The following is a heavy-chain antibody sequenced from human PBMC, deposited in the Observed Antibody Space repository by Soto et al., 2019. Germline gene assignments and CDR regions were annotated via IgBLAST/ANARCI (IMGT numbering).Heavy chain of an antibody. Sequence: PGGSLRLSCAASGFTFISYWMSWVRQAPGKGLEWVANIKQDGSEKYYVDSVKGRFTISRDNAKNSLYLQMNSLRAEDTAVYYCARDQLVYYYMDVWGKGTTVTVSS. CDR3: ARDQLVYYYMDV. V-gene: IGHV3-7*01. CDR2: IKQDGSEK. D-gene: IGHD3-3*02. J-gene: IGHJ6*03. CDR1: GFTFISYW.